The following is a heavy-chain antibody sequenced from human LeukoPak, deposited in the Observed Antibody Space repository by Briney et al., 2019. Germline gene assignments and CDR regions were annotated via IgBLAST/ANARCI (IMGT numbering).Heavy chain of an antibody. V-gene: IGHV3-7*01. J-gene: IGHJ5*02. D-gene: IGHD6-19*01. CDR2: IKQDGSEK. CDR1: GFTFSSYW. Sequence: GGSLRLSCAASGFTFSSYWMSWVRQAPGKGLEWVANIKQDGSEKYYVDSVKGRFTISRDNAKNSLYLQMNSLRAEDTAVYYCARDAGIGSGRYNWFDPWGQGTLVTVSS. CDR3: ARDAGIGSGRYNWFDP.